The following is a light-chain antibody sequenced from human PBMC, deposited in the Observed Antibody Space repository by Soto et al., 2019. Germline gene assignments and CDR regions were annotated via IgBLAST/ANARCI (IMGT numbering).Light chain of an antibody. CDR1: QTISNY. Sequence: DIQVTQSPSSLSASVGDRVTITCLSSQTISNYLNWYHQKPGKAPKLLIYSASYLQSGVPSNFSGSGSGTDFTLSIVTLQPEDSGTYFCQQSYRLPLTFGGGTKVDIK. J-gene: IGKJ4*01. CDR3: QQSYRLPLT. V-gene: IGKV1-39*01. CDR2: SAS.